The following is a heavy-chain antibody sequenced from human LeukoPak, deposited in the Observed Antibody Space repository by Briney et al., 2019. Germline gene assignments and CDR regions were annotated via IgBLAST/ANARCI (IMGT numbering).Heavy chain of an antibody. J-gene: IGHJ3*02. V-gene: IGHV4-31*11. CDR3: ARANGRPDYDLWSGPFDAFDI. CDR1: GGSFSGYY. D-gene: IGHD3-3*01. CDR2: IYYSGST. Sequence: SETLSLTCAVYGGSFSGYYWSWIRQHPGKGLEWIGYIYYSGSTYYNPSLKSRVTISVDTSKNQFSLKLSSVTAADTAVYYCARANGRPDYDLWSGPFDAFDIWGQGTMVTVSS.